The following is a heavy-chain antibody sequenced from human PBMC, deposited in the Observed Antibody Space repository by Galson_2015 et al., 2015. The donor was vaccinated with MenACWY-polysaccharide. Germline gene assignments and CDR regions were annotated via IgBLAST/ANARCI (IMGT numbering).Heavy chain of an antibody. Sequence: RIHSSGSTNYNPSVESRITMSVDTSKNQFSLKLSSVTAADTAVYYCARDIGGSDLLLYYWFDSWGQGTLVTVSS. D-gene: IGHD2-15*01. CDR3: ARDIGGSDLLLYYWFDS. V-gene: IGHV4-4*07. CDR2: IHSSGST. J-gene: IGHJ5*01.